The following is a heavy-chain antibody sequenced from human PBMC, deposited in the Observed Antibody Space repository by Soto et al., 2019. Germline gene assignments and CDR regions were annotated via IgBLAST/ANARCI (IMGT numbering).Heavy chain of an antibody. V-gene: IGHV4-59*01. J-gene: IGHJ6*02. D-gene: IGHD2-21*02. CDR1: GGSISSYY. CDR2: MYNTGST. Sequence: QVQLQESGPGLVKPSETLSLTCTVSGGSISSYYWSWIRQPPGKGLEWIGYMYNTGSTVYNPSLKSRFTISVXXSXNXXSLKLNAVTAADTAVYYCARDLWGYCGTDCYPLDVWGQGTTVTVSS. CDR3: ARDLWGYCGTDCYPLDV.